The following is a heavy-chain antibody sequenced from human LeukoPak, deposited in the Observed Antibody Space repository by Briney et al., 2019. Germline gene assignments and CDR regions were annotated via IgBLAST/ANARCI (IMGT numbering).Heavy chain of an antibody. D-gene: IGHD4-23*01. CDR3: AKLRWEITHYWYFDL. CDR1: GFTFNNYP. V-gene: IGHV3-23*01. J-gene: IGHJ2*01. Sequence: GGSLRPSCAASGFTFNNYPMSWVRQAPGRGLEWVSAISPSGGSTYFSDSVRGRFTISRDNSKNTVYVQMNSLRAEDTAVYYCAKLRWEITHYWYFDLWGRGTLVTVSS. CDR2: ISPSGGST.